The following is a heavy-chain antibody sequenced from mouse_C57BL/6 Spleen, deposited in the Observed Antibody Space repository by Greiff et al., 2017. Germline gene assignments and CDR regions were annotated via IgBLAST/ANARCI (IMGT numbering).Heavy chain of an antibody. V-gene: IGHV1-74*01. D-gene: IGHD1-1*01. CDR3: AMSPDYYGSAWFAY. CDR1: GYTFTSYW. CDR2: IHPSDSDT. Sequence: QVQLQQPGAELVKPGASVKVSCKASGYTFTSYWMHWVKQRPGQGLEWIGRIHPSDSDTNYNQKFKGKATLTVDKSSSTAYMQLSSLTSEDSAVYYCAMSPDYYGSAWFAYWGQGTLVTVSA. J-gene: IGHJ3*01.